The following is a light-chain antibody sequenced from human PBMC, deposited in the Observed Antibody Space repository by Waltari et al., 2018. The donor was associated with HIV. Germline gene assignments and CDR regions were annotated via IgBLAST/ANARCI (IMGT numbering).Light chain of an antibody. CDR3: CAYAGSTTYVI. J-gene: IGLJ2*01. CDR1: SSDVGGYNL. V-gene: IGLV2-23*02. Sequence: QSALTQPASVSGSPGQSITISCTGTSSDVGGYNLVSWYQQHPGKAPKLMIYEVSKRPSWLSNRFSGSKAGNTASLTSSGLQAEDEADYYCCAYAGSTTYVIFGGGTKLTVL. CDR2: EVS.